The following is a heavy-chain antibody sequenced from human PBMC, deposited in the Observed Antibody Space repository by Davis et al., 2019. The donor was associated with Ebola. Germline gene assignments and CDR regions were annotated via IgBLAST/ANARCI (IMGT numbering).Heavy chain of an antibody. CDR2: INPNSGGT. CDR3: ARVLLTTVTPRAEYFKH. V-gene: IGHV1-2*02. D-gene: IGHD4-17*01. J-gene: IGHJ1*01. Sequence: ASVKVSCKASGYIFTGYYMHWVRQAPGQGLEWMGWINPNSGGTNYAQKFQGRVTMTRDTSISTAYMELSRLRSDDTAVYYCARVLLTTVTPRAEYFKHWSQGTLVTVSS. CDR1: GYIFTGYY.